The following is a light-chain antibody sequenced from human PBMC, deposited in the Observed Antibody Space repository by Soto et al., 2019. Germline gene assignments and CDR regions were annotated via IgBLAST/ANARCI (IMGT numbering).Light chain of an antibody. CDR1: QSVSSSS. V-gene: IGKV3-20*01. CDR2: GAS. Sequence: EIVLTQSPGTLSLSPGERATLSCRASQSVSSSSLAWYQQKPGQAPRLLIYGASTRATGIPNRISGSGSGTDFTLIISRLEPEDFAVYYCQQYGSSPRTFGQGTKVEIK. J-gene: IGKJ1*01. CDR3: QQYGSSPRT.